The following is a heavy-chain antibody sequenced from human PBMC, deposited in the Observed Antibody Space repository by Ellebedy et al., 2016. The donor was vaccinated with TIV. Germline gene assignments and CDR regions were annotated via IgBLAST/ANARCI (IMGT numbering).Heavy chain of an antibody. CDR1: GFSFSNHG. J-gene: IGHJ4*02. V-gene: IGHV3-30*18. D-gene: IGHD5-12*01. Sequence: GESLKISCAASGFSFSNHGMHWVRQAPGKGLEWVSLISYDGSIKDYAESVKGRFTVSKDHSKKTMFLQMNSLRAEDTAVYYCAKDPTTGYDRYYFDYGGRGTLVTVSS. CDR3: AKDPTTGYDRYYFDY. CDR2: ISYDGSIK.